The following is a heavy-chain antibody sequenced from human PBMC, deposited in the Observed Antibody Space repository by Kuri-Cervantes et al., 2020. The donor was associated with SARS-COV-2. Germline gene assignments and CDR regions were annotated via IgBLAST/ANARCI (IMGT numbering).Heavy chain of an antibody. Sequence: LSLTCAASGFTFSSYAMHWVRQAPGKGLEWVAVISYDGSNKYYADSVKGRFTISRDNSKNTLYLQMNSLRAEDTAVYYCAREALTTVIGYWGQGTLVTVSS. D-gene: IGHD4-17*01. J-gene: IGHJ4*02. CDR1: GFTFSSYA. CDR2: ISYDGSNK. V-gene: IGHV3-30-3*01. CDR3: AREALTTVIGY.